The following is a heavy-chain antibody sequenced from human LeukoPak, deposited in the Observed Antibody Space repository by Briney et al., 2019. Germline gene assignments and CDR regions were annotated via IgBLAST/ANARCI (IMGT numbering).Heavy chain of an antibody. Sequence: GASVKVSCKASGYTFTSYGITWVRQAPGQGLEWMGWINPNSGGTNYAQKFQGRVTMTRDTSISTAYMELSRLRSDDTAVYYCARGLDFWSGYSRVGAYWGQGTLVTVSS. D-gene: IGHD3-3*01. CDR1: GYTFTSYG. CDR3: ARGLDFWSGYSRVGAY. V-gene: IGHV1-2*02. J-gene: IGHJ4*02. CDR2: INPNSGGT.